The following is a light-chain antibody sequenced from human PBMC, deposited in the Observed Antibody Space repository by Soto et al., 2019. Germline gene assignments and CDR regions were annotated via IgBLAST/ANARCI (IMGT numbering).Light chain of an antibody. Sequence: AIRLTQSPSSLSASTGDRFTITCLASQGLSSYLAWYQQKPGKAPKLLIYAASTLQSGVPSRFSGSGSGTDFTLTISCLQSEDFATYYCQQYYSYLITFGQGTRLEIK. V-gene: IGKV1-8*01. CDR2: AAS. CDR3: QQYYSYLIT. J-gene: IGKJ5*01. CDR1: QGLSSY.